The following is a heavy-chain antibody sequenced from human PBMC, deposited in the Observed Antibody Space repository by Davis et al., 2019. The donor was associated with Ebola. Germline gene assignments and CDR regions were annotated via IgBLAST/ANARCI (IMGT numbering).Heavy chain of an antibody. CDR2: IKQDGSEK. CDR3: AITSIAAAGTGGDY. J-gene: IGHJ4*02. CDR1: GFTFSNYW. D-gene: IGHD6-13*01. V-gene: IGHV3-7*01. Sequence: PGGSLRLSCVASGFTFSNYWMTWVRQAPVRGLEWVANIKQDGSEKQYVDSVRGRFTISRDNAKNSLYLQMNSLRAEDTAVYYCAITSIAAAGTGGDYWGQGTLVTVSS.